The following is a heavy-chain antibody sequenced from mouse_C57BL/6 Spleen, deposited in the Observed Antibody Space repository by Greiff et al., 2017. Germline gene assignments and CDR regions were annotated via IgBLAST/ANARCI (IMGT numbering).Heavy chain of an antibody. CDR2: ISSGGDYI. D-gene: IGHD1-1*01. J-gene: IGHJ4*01. CDR1: GFTFSSYA. V-gene: IGHV5-9-1*02. CDR3: TRGDYYHYYAMDY. Sequence: EVKLMESGEGLVKPGGSLKLSCAASGFTFSSYAMSWVRQTPEKRLEWVAYISSGGDYIYYADTVKGRFTISRDNARNTLYLQMSSLKSEDTAMYYCTRGDYYHYYAMDYRGQGTSVTVSS.